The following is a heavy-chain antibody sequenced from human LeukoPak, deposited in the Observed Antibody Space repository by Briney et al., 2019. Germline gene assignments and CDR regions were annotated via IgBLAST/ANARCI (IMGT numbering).Heavy chain of an antibody. J-gene: IGHJ5*02. D-gene: IGHD1-26*01. CDR1: GYTFTGYY. CDR3: ARDNSVGDNAWWFDP. CDR2: INPNGGDT. Sequence: ASVKVSCKASGYTFTGYYMHWVRQAPGQGLEWMGWINPNGGDTNYAQKFRGRVTMTRDTSISTAYMELSRLISEDTAIYYCARDNSVGDNAWWFDPWGQGTLVTVSS. V-gene: IGHV1-2*02.